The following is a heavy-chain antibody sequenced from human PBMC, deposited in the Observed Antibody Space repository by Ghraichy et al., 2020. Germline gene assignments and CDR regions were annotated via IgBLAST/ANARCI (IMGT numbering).Heavy chain of an antibody. CDR1: GGTFITYA. CDR2: IIPIRGIA. Sequence: SVKVSCKTSGGTFITYAISWVRQAPGQGLEWMGRIIPIRGIANYAPKFRDTVTITADKSTNTAYMELGSLRSEDTAVYYCARDRSYDSTGYRGKKAHFDYWGQGTLVTVSS. D-gene: IGHD3-22*01. V-gene: IGHV1-69*04. CDR3: ARDRSYDSTGYRGKKAHFDY. J-gene: IGHJ4*02.